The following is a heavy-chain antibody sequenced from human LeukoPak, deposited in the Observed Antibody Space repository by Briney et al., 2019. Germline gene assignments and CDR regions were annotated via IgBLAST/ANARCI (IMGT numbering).Heavy chain of an antibody. Sequence: SVKVSCKASGGTFSSYAISWVRQAPGQGLEWMGGIIPIFGTANYAQKFQGRVTTTADESTSTAYMELSSLRSEDTAVYYCARGGSSSWSVNWFDPWGQGTLVTVSS. J-gene: IGHJ5*02. CDR3: ARGGSSSWSVNWFDP. CDR1: GGTFSSYA. CDR2: IIPIFGTA. V-gene: IGHV1-69*13. D-gene: IGHD6-13*01.